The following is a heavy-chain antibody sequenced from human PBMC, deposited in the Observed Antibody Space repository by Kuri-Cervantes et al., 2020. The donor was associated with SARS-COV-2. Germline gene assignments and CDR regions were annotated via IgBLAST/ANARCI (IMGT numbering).Heavy chain of an antibody. D-gene: IGHD2-8*01. CDR2: IYSGGST. J-gene: IGHJ6*02. CDR1: GFTVSSNY. V-gene: IGHV3-53*01. Sequence: GGSLRLSCAASGFTVSSNYMSWVRQAPGKGLEWVSVIYSGGSTYYADSVKGRFTISRDNSKNTLYLQMNSLRAEDTAVYHCARGGLRPRGAGYYYGMDVWGQGTTVTVSS. CDR3: ARGGLRPRGAGYYYGMDV.